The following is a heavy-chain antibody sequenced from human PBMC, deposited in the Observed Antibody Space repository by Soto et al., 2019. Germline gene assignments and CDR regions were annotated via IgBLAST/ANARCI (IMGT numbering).Heavy chain of an antibody. CDR1: GGSISSYY. J-gene: IGHJ4*02. CDR2: IYYSGST. Sequence: QVQLQESGPGLVKPSETLSLTCTVSGGSISSYYWSWIRQPPGKGLEWIGYIYYSGSTNYNPSLKSRVTISVDTSKTQFSLKLSSVTAADTAVYYCAGQVPGPYGSGRYFDYWGQGTLVTVSS. D-gene: IGHD3-10*01. V-gene: IGHV4-59*08. CDR3: AGQVPGPYGSGRYFDY.